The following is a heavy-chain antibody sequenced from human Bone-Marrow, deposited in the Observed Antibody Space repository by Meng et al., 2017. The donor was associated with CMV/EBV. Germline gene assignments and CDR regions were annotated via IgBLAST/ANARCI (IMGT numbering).Heavy chain of an antibody. J-gene: IGHJ6*02. CDR2: ISSSSSTI. V-gene: IGHV3-48*04. CDR3: ASSRSGSYYGMDV. D-gene: IGHD1-26*01. Sequence: GESLKISCAASGFTFSSYSMNWVRQAPGKGLEWVSYISSSSSTIYYADSVKGRFTISRDNAKNSLYLQMNSLRAEDTAVYYCASSRSGSYYGMDVWAKGPRSPSP. CDR1: GFTFSSYS.